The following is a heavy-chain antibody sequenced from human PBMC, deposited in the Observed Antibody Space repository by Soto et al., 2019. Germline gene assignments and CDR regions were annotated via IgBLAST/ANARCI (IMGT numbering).Heavy chain of an antibody. CDR2: ISGSGGST. CDR3: AKLEGRILYFGANWFDP. V-gene: IGHV3-23*01. Sequence: PGGSLRLSCAASGFTFSSYAMSWVRQAPGKGLEWVSAISGSGGSTYYADSVKGRFTISRDNSKNTLYLQMNSLRAEDTAVYYCAKLEGRILYFGANWFDPWGQGTLVTVSS. J-gene: IGHJ5*02. CDR1: GFTFSSYA. D-gene: IGHD2-8*01.